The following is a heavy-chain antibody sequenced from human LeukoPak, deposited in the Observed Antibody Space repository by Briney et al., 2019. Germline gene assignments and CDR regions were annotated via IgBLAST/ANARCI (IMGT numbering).Heavy chain of an antibody. CDR3: AKDLSAYRMIVVVTEDY. D-gene: IGHD3-22*01. V-gene: IGHV3-23*01. CDR2: ISGSGGST. Sequence: GGSLRLSCAASGFTFSSYAMSWVRQAPGKGLEWVSAISGSGGSTYYADSVKGRFTISRDNSKNTLYLQMNSLRAEDTAVYYCAKDLSAYRMIVVVTEDYWGQGTLVTVSS. J-gene: IGHJ4*02. CDR1: GFTFSSYA.